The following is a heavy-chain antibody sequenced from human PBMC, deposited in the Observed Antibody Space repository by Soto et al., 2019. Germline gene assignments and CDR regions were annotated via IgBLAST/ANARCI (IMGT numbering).Heavy chain of an antibody. V-gene: IGHV3-23*01. D-gene: IGHD6-19*01. CDR2: ISGSGGST. Sequence: EVQLLESGGGSGQPGGSLRLSCATSGFTFSSYAMNWVRQAPGKGREWVSAISGSGGSTNYADSVEGRFTISRDNSKNTLYLQMSSLRAEDTAVYYCARAGGIAVPGSHLDYWGQGTLVTVSS. CDR1: GFTFSSYA. J-gene: IGHJ4*02. CDR3: ARAGGIAVPGSHLDY.